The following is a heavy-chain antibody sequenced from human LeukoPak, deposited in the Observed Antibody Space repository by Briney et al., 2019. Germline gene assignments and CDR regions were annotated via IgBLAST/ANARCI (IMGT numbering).Heavy chain of an antibody. Sequence: EASETLSLTCTVSGGSISSSSYYWGWIRQPPGKGLEWIGSIYYSGSTYYNPSLKSRVTISVDTSKNQFSLKLSSVTAADTAVYYCASIRRGYGDYGKPHDYWGQGTLVTVSS. J-gene: IGHJ4*02. V-gene: IGHV4-39*01. CDR1: GGSISSSSYY. CDR3: ASIRRGYGDYGKPHDY. CDR2: IYYSGST. D-gene: IGHD4-17*01.